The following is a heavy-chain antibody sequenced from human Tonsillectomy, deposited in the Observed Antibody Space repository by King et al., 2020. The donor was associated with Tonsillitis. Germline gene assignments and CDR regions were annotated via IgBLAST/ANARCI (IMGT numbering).Heavy chain of an antibody. CDR2: ISGSSSPI. V-gene: IGHV3-48*01. CDR3: ARGEHFDFWSGFSAFDY. J-gene: IGHJ4*02. Sequence: VQLVESGGGLVQPGGSLRLSCAASGFSFSSYSMNWVRQAPGRGLEWVSYISGSSSPIYYADPVKGRFTISRDNAKNSLSLQMNSLRAEDTAVYYCARGEHFDFWSGFSAFDYWGQGTLVTVSS. D-gene: IGHD3-3*01. CDR1: GFSFSSYS.